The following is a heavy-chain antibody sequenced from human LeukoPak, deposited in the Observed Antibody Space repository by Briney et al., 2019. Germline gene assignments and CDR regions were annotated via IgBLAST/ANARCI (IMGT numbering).Heavy chain of an antibody. Sequence: GASVKVSCKASGYRFTSYCISWVRQAPGQGFEWVVWISVYSGDTNYAQKLQGRVTMTTDTSTSTAYMELRRLRSDDTAVYYCARGDIVVVPAAIGEDAFDIWGQGTMVTVSS. J-gene: IGHJ3*02. CDR2: ISVYSGDT. V-gene: IGHV1-18*01. CDR3: ARGDIVVVPAAIGEDAFDI. CDR1: GYRFTSYC. D-gene: IGHD2-2*01.